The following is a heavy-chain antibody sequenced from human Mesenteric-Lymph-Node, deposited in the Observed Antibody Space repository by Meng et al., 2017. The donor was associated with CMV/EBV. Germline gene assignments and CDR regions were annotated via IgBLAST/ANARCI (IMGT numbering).Heavy chain of an antibody. CDR2: ISSSGSYT. Sequence: LKISCVGSGFNLGLYSMNWVRQAPGKGLEWVSSISSSGSYTKYADSVKGRFTVSRNNAQNALSLQMDSLRVEDTALYYCAIEGYSGYHSGYWGQGTLVTVSS. CDR3: AIEGYSGYHSGY. CDR1: GFNLGLYS. J-gene: IGHJ4*02. D-gene: IGHD5-12*01. V-gene: IGHV3-21*01.